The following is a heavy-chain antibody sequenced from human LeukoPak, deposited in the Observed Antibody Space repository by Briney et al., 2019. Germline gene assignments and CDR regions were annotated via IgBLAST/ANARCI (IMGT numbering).Heavy chain of an antibody. CDR2: ISGSGGST. V-gene: IGHV3-23*01. D-gene: IGHD4-17*01. J-gene: IGHJ6*02. CDR3: AKDKDLTVTTYLYYYYYGMDV. CDR1: GFTFSSYA. Sequence: PGGSLRLSCAASGFTFSSYAMSWVRQAPGKGLEWVSAISGSGGSTYYADSVKGRFTISRDNSKNTLYLQMNSLRAEDTAVYYCAKDKDLTVTTYLYYYYYGMDVWGQGTTVTVSS.